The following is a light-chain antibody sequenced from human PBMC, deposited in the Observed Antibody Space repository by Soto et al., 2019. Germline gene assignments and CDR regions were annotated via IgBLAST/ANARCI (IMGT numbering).Light chain of an antibody. CDR1: QSLVYSDGNAY. V-gene: IGKV2-30*01. Sequence: EVVMTQSPLSLPVTLGQPASICCRSSQSLVYSDGNAYLHWLQHRLRQSPRRLIYQASKRDSGVPDRFSGSGTGKEFRLQINRVEAEDVEIYYCMQGTHWTPTFGRATRVEIK. CDR2: QAS. CDR3: MQGTHWTPT. J-gene: IGKJ1*01.